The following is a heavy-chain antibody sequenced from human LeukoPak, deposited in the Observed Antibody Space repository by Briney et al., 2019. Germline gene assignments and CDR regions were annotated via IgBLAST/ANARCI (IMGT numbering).Heavy chain of an antibody. J-gene: IGHJ4*02. Sequence: GGSLRLSCTASGFTFGDYAMSWVRQAPGKGLEWVGFIRSKAYGGTTEYAASVKGRFTISRDDSKSIAYLQMNSLKTEDTAVYYCIRVLDYYDSSGYRSYFDYWGQGTLVTVSS. CDR1: GFTFGDYA. CDR2: IRSKAYGGTT. CDR3: IRVLDYYDSSGYRSYFDY. V-gene: IGHV3-49*04. D-gene: IGHD3-22*01.